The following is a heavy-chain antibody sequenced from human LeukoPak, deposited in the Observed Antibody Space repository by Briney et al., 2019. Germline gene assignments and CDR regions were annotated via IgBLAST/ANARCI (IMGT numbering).Heavy chain of an antibody. CDR3: ARGTWFGEFTYGMDV. V-gene: IGHV4-59*01. D-gene: IGHD3-10*01. J-gene: IGHJ6*02. Sequence: SETLSLTCTVSGGSISSYYWSWIRQPPGKGLEWIGYIYYSGSTNYNPSLKSRVTISVDTSKNQFSLKLSSVTAADTAVYYCARGTWFGEFTYGMDVWGQGTTVTVSS. CDR1: GGSISSYY. CDR2: IYYSGST.